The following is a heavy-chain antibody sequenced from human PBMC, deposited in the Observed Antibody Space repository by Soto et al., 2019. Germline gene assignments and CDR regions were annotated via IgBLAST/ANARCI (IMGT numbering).Heavy chain of an antibody. CDR1: GFTFSRYS. D-gene: IGHD2-21*01. Sequence: PGGSLRLSCAASGFTFSRYSMNWVRQAPGKGLEWVSSISRSSSYIYYADSVKGRFTISRDNAKNSLYLQMNSLRAEDTAVYYYARDGTVVAFDIWGQGTMVTVSS. CDR3: ARDGTVVAFDI. CDR2: ISRSSSYI. V-gene: IGHV3-21*01. J-gene: IGHJ3*02.